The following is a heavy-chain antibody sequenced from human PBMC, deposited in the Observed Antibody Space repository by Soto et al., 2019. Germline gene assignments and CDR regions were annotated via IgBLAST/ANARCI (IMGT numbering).Heavy chain of an antibody. V-gene: IGHV1-2*02. CDR1: GYTFTGYY. CDR3: ARGGLGTFRYYYYGMDV. J-gene: IGHJ6*02. D-gene: IGHD7-27*01. CDR2: INPNSGGT. Sequence: ASVKVSCKASGYTFTGYYMHWVRQAPGQGLEWMGWINPNSGGTNYAQKFQGRVTMTRDTSISTAYMELSRLRSDDTAVYYCARGGLGTFRYYYYGMDVWGQGTTVTVSS.